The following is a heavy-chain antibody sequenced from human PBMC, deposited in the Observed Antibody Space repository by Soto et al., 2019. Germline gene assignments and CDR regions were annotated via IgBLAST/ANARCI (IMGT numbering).Heavy chain of an antibody. V-gene: IGHV3-33*01. D-gene: IGHD3-3*01. CDR1: GFTFSSYG. Sequence: PGGSLRLSCAASGFTFSSYGMHWVRQAPGKGLEWVAVIWYGGSNKYYADSVRGRFTISRDNSKNTLYLQMNSLRAEDTAVYYCATGPSFWSGYPTRPYYMDGCGTGTTVTVSS. J-gene: IGHJ6*03. CDR3: ATGPSFWSGYPTRPYYMDG. CDR2: IWYGGSNK.